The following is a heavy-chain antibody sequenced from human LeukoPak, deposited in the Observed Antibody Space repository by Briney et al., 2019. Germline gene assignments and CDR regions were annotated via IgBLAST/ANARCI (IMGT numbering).Heavy chain of an antibody. CDR2: ISASAADT. Sequence: GGSLRLSCVASGFTFSTYPMTWVRQAPGKGLEWFSLISASAADTYYADSVKGRFTISRDDSKNTLFLQMNSLRVEDTAVYYCAKDPARGYCSTGICYDSPFDLWGQGTLVTVSS. V-gene: IGHV3-23*01. J-gene: IGHJ4*02. CDR3: AKDPARGYCSTGICYDSPFDL. D-gene: IGHD2-15*01. CDR1: GFTFSTYP.